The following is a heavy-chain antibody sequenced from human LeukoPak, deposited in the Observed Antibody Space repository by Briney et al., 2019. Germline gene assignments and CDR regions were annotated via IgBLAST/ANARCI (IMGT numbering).Heavy chain of an antibody. CDR3: ASVRVPAAIISGFDAFDI. J-gene: IGHJ3*02. CDR1: GYTFTCYY. D-gene: IGHD2-2*02. CDR2: SNPNSGGT. Sequence: SVKVSCKASGYTFTCYYMHWVRQAPGQGLEWMGWSNPNSGGTNYAQKFQGRVTMTRDTSLIPAYLELSRLRSDDTAVYYCASVRVPAAIISGFDAFDIWGQGTMVTVSS. V-gene: IGHV1-2*02.